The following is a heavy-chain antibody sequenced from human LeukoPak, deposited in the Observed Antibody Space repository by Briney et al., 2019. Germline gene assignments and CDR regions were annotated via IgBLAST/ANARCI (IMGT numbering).Heavy chain of an antibody. D-gene: IGHD6-19*01. Sequence: SVKVSCKASGGTFSSYAISWVRQAPGQGLEWMGRIIPIFGTANYAQKFQGRVTITTDESTSTAYMELNSLRSEDTAVYYCARAERYSSGWYPHYWGQGTLVTVSS. J-gene: IGHJ4*02. CDR1: GGTFSSYA. V-gene: IGHV1-69*05. CDR2: IIPIFGTA. CDR3: ARAERYSSGWYPHY.